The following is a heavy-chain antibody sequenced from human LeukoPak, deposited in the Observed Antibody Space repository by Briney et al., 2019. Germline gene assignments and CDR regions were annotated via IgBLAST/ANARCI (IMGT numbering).Heavy chain of an antibody. CDR1: GGSISSGGYS. CDR2: IYHSGST. Sequence: SETLSLTCAVSGGSISSGGYSWSWIRQPPGKGLEWIGYIYHSGSTYYNPSLKSRVTISVDRSKNQFSLKLSSVTAADTAVYYCARVLGITIFGVVKVSALDIWGQGTMVTVSS. J-gene: IGHJ3*02. V-gene: IGHV4-30-2*01. CDR3: ARVLGITIFGVVKVSALDI. D-gene: IGHD3-3*01.